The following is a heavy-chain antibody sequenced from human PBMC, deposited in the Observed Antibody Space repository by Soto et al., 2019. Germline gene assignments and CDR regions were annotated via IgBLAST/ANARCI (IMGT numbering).Heavy chain of an antibody. V-gene: IGHV3-11*06. J-gene: IGHJ3*02. CDR2: ISSSSSYI. CDR3: ARASLGYYDSSGLRAFDI. Sequence: GESLRISCAVSGFSFRDYYMSWLRQSPGKGLEWVSSISSSSSYIYYADSVKGRFTISRDNAKNSLYLQMNSLRAEDTAVYYCARASLGYYDSSGLRAFDIWGQGTMVTVSS. D-gene: IGHD3-22*01. CDR1: GFSFRDYY.